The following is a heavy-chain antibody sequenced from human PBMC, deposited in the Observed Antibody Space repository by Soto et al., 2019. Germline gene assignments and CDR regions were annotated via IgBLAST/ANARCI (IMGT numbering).Heavy chain of an antibody. J-gene: IGHJ6*02. V-gene: IGHV1-69*01. CDR3: ARHVPAAGYYYGMDV. CDR1: GGTFSSYA. D-gene: IGHD2-2*01. CDR2: IIPIFGTA. Sequence: VSCKASGGTFSSYAISWVRQAPGQGLEWMGGIIPIFGTANYAQKFQGRVTITADESTSTAYMELSSLRSEDTAVYYCARHVPAAGYYYGMDVWGQGTTVTVSS.